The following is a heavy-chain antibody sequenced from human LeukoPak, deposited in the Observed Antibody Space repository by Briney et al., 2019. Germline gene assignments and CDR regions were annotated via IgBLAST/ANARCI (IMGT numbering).Heavy chain of an antibody. Sequence: PGGSLRLSCAASGITFNAYAMHWVRQAPGKGLEWVAVVSNDGRDKHYADSVKGRFTISRDNSENTLYLQMNTLRAEDTAVYYCAKELTYSGSFHYWGQGTRVTVSS. CDR3: AKELTYSGSFHY. CDR1: GITFNAYA. D-gene: IGHD1-26*01. J-gene: IGHJ4*02. CDR2: VSNDGRDK. V-gene: IGHV3-30*01.